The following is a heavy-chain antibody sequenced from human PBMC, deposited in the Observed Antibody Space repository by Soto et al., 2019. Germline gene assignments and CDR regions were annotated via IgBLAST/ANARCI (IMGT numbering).Heavy chain of an antibody. Sequence: GASVKVSCKASGYTFTSYGISWVRQAPGQGLEWMGWVSAYNGNTNYAQKLQGRVTMTTDTSTSTAYMELRSLRSDDTAVYYCARGGPYDFWSPPHAWFDPCGQGTLVTVSS. CDR3: ARGGPYDFWSPPHAWFDP. J-gene: IGHJ5*02. CDR1: GYTFTSYG. V-gene: IGHV1-18*04. D-gene: IGHD3-3*01. CDR2: VSAYNGNT.